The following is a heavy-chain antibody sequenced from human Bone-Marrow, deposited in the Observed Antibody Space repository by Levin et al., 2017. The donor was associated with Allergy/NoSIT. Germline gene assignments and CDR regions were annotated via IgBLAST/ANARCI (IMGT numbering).Heavy chain of an antibody. J-gene: IGHJ4*02. Sequence: SQTLSLTCTVSGGSISSGDYYWSWIRQPPGKGLEWIGYIYYSGSTYYNPSLKSRVTISVDTSKNQFSLKLSSVTAADTAVYYCARCSRDGYNSREYYFDYWGQGTLVTVSS. V-gene: IGHV4-30-4*01. CDR1: GGSISSGDYY. CDR3: ARCSRDGYNSREYYFDY. D-gene: IGHD5-24*01. CDR2: IYYSGST.